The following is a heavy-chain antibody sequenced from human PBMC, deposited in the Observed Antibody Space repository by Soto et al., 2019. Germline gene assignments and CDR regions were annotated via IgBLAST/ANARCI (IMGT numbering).Heavy chain of an antibody. CDR3: ARGNSYHYDSSGYKSPFHY. V-gene: IGHV1-69*01. Sequence: QVQLVLSGAEVKKPGSSVKVSCKASGGSFSSYSIRLVRQAHGQGLAWMGGPIPIFGAPNYAREFQGRVTITADESTTTAYMELSSLRSEDTAVYYCARGNSYHYDSSGYKSPFHYWGQGTLVTVSS. CDR2: PIPIFGAP. D-gene: IGHD3-22*01. J-gene: IGHJ4*02. CDR1: GGSFSSYS.